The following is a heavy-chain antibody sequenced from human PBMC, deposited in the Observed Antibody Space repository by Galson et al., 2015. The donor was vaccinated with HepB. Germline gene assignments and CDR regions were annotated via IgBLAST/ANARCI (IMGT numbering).Heavy chain of an antibody. CDR2: IKSKTDGGTT. CDR1: GFTFSNAW. V-gene: IGHV3-15*01. D-gene: IGHD1-1*01. Sequence: SLRLSCAASGFTFSNAWMSWVRQAPEKGLEWVGRIKSKTDGGTTDYAAPVKGRFTISRDDSKNTLYLQMNSLKTEDTAVYYCTTDLKYNWNDGYYYYGMDVWGQGTTVTVSS. CDR3: TTDLKYNWNDGYYYYGMDV. J-gene: IGHJ6*02.